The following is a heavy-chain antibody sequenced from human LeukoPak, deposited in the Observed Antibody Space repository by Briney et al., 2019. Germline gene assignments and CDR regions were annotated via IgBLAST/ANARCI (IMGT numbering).Heavy chain of an antibody. CDR1: GFTFSSDS. Sequence: GGSLRLSCAASGFTFSSDSMIWVRQARGKGLEWVSSISTSSNSYYADSVKGRFTISRDSAKHSLYLQVNDLRAEDTAVYDCARDRDSGTWDVWGQGTTVSVSS. CDR2: ISTSSNS. D-gene: IGHD3/OR15-3a*01. J-gene: IGHJ6*02. V-gene: IGHV3-21*01. CDR3: ARDRDSGTWDV.